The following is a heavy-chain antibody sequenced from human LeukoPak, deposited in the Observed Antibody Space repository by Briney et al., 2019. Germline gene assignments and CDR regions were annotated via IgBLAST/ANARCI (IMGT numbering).Heavy chain of an antibody. CDR1: GGSISSSSYY. D-gene: IGHD3-10*01. CDR3: ARRRITMVRGQGFDP. V-gene: IGHV4-39*01. Sequence: SETLSLTCTVSGGSISSSSYYWGWIRQPPGKGLEWIGSIYYSGSTYYNPSLKSRVTISVDTSKNQFSLKLSSVTAADTAVYYCARRRITMVRGQGFDPWGQGTLVTVSS. CDR2: IYYSGST. J-gene: IGHJ5*02.